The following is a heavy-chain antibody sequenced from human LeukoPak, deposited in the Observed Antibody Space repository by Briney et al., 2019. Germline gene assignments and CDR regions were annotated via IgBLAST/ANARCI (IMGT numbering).Heavy chain of an antibody. V-gene: IGHV3-73*01. D-gene: IGHD3-10*01. CDR2: IRIKPDNYAT. J-gene: IGHJ6*02. CDR1: GFTFSGSA. Sequence: GGSLRLSCTASGFTFSGSAIHWVRQASGKGLEWLGRIRIKPDNYATAYAASVKGRFTISRDDSKNSAYLQMDSLKAEDTAVYCCSRFDLYYAGTYYASDGLDVWGQGTTVTVSS. CDR3: SRFDLYYAGTYYASDGLDV.